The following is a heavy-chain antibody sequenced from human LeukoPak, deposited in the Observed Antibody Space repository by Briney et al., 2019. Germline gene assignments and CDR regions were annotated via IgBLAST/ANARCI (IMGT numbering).Heavy chain of an antibody. CDR1: GYTLTGYY. Sequence: ASVKVSCKASGYTLTGYYMHWVRQAPGQGLEWMGWINPNSGGTNYAQKFQGRVTMTRDTSISTAYMELSRLRSDDTAVYYCASSYYYDSSGYYYPYYYYYYGMDVWGQGTTVTVSS. J-gene: IGHJ6*02. V-gene: IGHV1-2*02. CDR3: ASSYYYDSSGYYYPYYYYYYGMDV. CDR2: INPNSGGT. D-gene: IGHD3-22*01.